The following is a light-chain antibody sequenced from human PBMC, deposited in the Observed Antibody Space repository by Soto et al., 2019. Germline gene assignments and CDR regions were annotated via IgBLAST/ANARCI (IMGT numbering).Light chain of an antibody. J-gene: IGKJ2*01. CDR3: QQYGSSGYT. CDR2: AAA. Sequence: EIVLTQSPGTLSLSPGERATLSCRASQSVSSSYLAWYQQKPGQALRLLIYAAASRANGIPDRFSGSEAGTDFTLNISRLESEDFAVYYCQQYGSSGYTFGQGTKLEIK. CDR1: QSVSSSY. V-gene: IGKV3-20*01.